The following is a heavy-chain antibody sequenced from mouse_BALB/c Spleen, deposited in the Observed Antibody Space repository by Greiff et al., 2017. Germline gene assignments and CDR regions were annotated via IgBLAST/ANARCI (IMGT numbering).Heavy chain of an antibody. D-gene: IGHD2-14*01. CDR2: IWAGGST. CDR1: GFSLTSYG. J-gene: IGHJ2*01. CDR3: ARDYRYDEAYFDY. V-gene: IGHV2-9*02. Sequence: VKLMESGPGLVAPSQSLSITCTVSGFSLTSYGVHWVRQPPGKGLEWLGVIWAGGSTNYNSALMSRLSISKDNSKSQVFLKMNSLQTDDTAMYYCARDYRYDEAYFDYWGQGTTLTVSS.